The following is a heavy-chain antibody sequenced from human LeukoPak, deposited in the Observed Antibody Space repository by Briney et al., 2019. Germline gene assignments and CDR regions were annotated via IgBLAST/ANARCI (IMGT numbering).Heavy chain of an antibody. Sequence: PGASLRLSCAASGFIFSSYAMSWVRLAPGKGLEWVSGISGNGGTTYYADPVKGRFTISRDNSQSTLYLQMNGLRADDTAVYYCAKMDARTTAMRAMDVWGQGTTVTVSS. J-gene: IGHJ6*02. D-gene: IGHD5-18*01. CDR2: ISGNGGTT. CDR1: GFIFSSYA. V-gene: IGHV3-23*01. CDR3: AKMDARTTAMRAMDV.